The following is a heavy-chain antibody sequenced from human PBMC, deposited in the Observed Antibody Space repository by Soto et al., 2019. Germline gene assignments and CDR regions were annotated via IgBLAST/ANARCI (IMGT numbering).Heavy chain of an antibody. CDR3: ARGRGRRFLEWLPKYYFDY. D-gene: IGHD3-3*01. V-gene: IGHV4-34*01. Sequence: QVQLQQWGAGLLKPSETLSLTCAVYGGSFSGYYWSWIRQPPGKGLEWIGEINHSGSTNYNPSLKSRVTISVDTSKNQFSLKLSSVTAADTAVYYCARGRGRRFLEWLPKYYFDYWGQGTLVTVSS. J-gene: IGHJ4*02. CDR1: GGSFSGYY. CDR2: INHSGST.